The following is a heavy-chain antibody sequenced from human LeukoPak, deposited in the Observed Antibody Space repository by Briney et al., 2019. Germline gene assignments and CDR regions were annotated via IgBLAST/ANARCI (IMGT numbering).Heavy chain of an antibody. D-gene: IGHD3-10*01. CDR2: IYPGDCDT. CDR1: GYSFTSYW. CDR3: ARLTSPTGSYTTDY. J-gene: IGHJ4*02. V-gene: IGHV5-51*01. Sequence: GGSLQISFKGSGYSFTSYWIGWGRRMPGKGVGWMGIIYPGDCDTRYSPSFQGQGTISADKSISTAYLQWSSLKASDTAMYYCARLTSPTGSYTTDYWGQGTLVTVSS.